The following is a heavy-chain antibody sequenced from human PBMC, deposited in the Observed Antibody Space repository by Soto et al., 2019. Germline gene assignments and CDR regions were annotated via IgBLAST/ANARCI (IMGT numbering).Heavy chain of an antibody. J-gene: IGHJ5*02. CDR3: ATDLRIAVAPGRVRFDP. D-gene: IGHD6-19*01. CDR2: FDPEDGET. Sequence: ASVKVSCKVSGYTLTELSMHWVRQAPGKGLEWMGGFDPEDGETIYAQKFQGRVTMTEDTSTDTAYMELSSLRSEDMAVYYCATDLRIAVAPGRVRFDPWGQGTLVTVSS. CDR1: GYTLTELS. V-gene: IGHV1-24*01.